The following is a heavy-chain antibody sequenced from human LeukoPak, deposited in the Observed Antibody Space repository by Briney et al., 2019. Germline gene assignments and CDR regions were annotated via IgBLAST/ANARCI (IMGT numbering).Heavy chain of an antibody. V-gene: IGHV3-23*01. J-gene: IGHJ4*02. CDR1: GFTFSTYN. CDR3: AKDLAAVPCNKYFAY. D-gene: IGHD6-19*01. Sequence: GGSLRLSCAASGFTFSTYNMTRVRQAPGKGLEWVSSISGSGGSTYYADSVKGRFTTSRDNSKNTLYLQMNGLRAEDTAVYYCAKDLAAVPCNKYFAYWGQGTLVTVSS. CDR2: ISGSGGST.